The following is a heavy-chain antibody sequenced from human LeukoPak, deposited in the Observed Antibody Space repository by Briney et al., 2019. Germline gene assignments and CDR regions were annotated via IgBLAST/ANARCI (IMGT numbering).Heavy chain of an antibody. V-gene: IGHV1-69*05. CDR3: ARDGVRRYCSGGSCYLSLDY. D-gene: IGHD2-15*01. Sequence: SVKVSCKASGGTFNSYAISWVRQAPGQGLEWMGGIIPIFGTANYAQKFQGRVTITTDESTSTAYMELSSLRSEDTAVYYCARDGVRRYCSGGSCYLSLDYWGQGTLVTVSS. J-gene: IGHJ4*02. CDR1: GGTFNSYA. CDR2: IIPIFGTA.